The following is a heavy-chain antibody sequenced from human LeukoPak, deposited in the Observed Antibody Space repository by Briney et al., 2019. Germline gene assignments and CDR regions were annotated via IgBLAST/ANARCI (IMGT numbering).Heavy chain of an antibody. D-gene: IGHD3-22*01. CDR1: GFTFSSYA. J-gene: IGHJ1*01. Sequence: PVGSLRLSCAASGFTFSSYAMSWVRQAPGKGLEWVSAISGSGGSTYYADSVKGRFTISRDNSKNTLYLQMNSLRAEDTAVYYCAKYPFTYYYDSSGSGYFQHWGQGTLVTVSS. CDR3: AKYPFTYYYDSSGSGYFQH. CDR2: ISGSGGST. V-gene: IGHV3-23*01.